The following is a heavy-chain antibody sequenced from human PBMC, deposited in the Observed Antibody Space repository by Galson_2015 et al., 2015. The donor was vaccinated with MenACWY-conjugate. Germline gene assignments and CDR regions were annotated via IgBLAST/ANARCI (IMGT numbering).Heavy chain of an antibody. CDR1: GYTLTTYS. CDR2: INAGNGNT. Sequence: SVKVSCKASGYTLTTYSIHWVRQAPGQRLEWMGWINAGNGNTKYSQNFQGRVTITRDTYATTAYMELSSLRSEDTAVYYCSRSPKVVVPAAFFDSWGQGTLVTVSS. V-gene: IGHV1-3*01. CDR3: SRSPKVVVPAAFFDS. J-gene: IGHJ4*02. D-gene: IGHD2-2*01.